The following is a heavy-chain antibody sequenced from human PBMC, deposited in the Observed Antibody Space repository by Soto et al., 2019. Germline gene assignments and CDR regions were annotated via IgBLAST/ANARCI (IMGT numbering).Heavy chain of an antibody. D-gene: IGHD4-17*01. J-gene: IGHJ6*02. Sequence: KTSETLSLTCTVSGGSVSSSTYSWGWIQQPPGKGLEWIGSISHSGTTSYSPSLTSRVSISVDTSKNQVSLKLTSVTAADTAVYFCARVTMVIRDSDHFGVDVWGHGTTVTVSS. CDR1: GGSVSSSTYS. CDR2: ISHSGTT. V-gene: IGHV4-39*07. CDR3: ARVTMVIRDSDHFGVDV.